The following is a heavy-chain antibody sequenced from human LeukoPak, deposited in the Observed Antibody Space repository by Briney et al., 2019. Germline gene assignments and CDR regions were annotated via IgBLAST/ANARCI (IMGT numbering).Heavy chain of an antibody. CDR1: GFTFSDYS. CDR2: IFSGDST. D-gene: IGHD6-6*01. Sequence: GSLRLSCAASGFTFSDYSMNWVRQAPGKGLEWVSIIFSGDSTYYTDSVKGRFTISRDNTKNTLYLQMNSLRAEDTAVYYCAIRGSSYFDYWGQGTLVTVSS. J-gene: IGHJ4*02. CDR3: AIRGSSYFDY. V-gene: IGHV3-66*01.